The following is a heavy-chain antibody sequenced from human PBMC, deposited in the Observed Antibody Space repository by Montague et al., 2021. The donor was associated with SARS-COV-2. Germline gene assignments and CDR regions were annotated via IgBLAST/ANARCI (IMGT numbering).Heavy chain of an antibody. J-gene: IGHJ4*01. V-gene: IGHV3-23*01. D-gene: IGHD5-12*01. CDR3: AKAGGYGRTRYDY. Sequence: SLRLSCAASGFTFSGYSMSWIRQAPGKGLEWVSSISGSAGSTYYADSVKGRFTISRDNAKNTLYLQMNSLRAEDPAVYYCAKAGGYGRTRYDYWGQGTPVTVSS. CDR1: GFTFSGYS. CDR2: ISGSAGST.